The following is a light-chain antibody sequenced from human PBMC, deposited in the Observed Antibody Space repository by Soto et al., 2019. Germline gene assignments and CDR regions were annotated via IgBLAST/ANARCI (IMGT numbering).Light chain of an antibody. Sequence: DIQMTQSPSSLSASVGDRVTITCRASQTISGYLSWYQQKPGKAPKLLIYAAISLQSGVPSRFSGSGSGTDFTLTINVLQPEDFATYTCQQTYSTPPTFGQGTKVEFK. V-gene: IGKV1-39*01. CDR1: QTISGY. CDR2: AAI. J-gene: IGKJ1*01. CDR3: QQTYSTPPT.